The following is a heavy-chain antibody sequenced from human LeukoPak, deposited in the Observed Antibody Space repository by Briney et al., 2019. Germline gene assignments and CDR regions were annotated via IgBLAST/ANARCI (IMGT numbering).Heavy chain of an antibody. CDR3: ARDLGAHGEPSILEWSPHYYYYYMDV. J-gene: IGHJ6*03. V-gene: IGHV1-18*01. CDR2: ISAYNGNT. Sequence: ASVKVSCKASGYTFTSYGISWVRQAPGQGLEWMGWISAYNGNTNYAQKLQGRVTMTTDTSTSTAYMELSSLRSEGTAVYYCARDLGAHGEPSILEWSPHYYYYYMDVWGKGTTVTVSS. CDR1: GYTFTSYG. D-gene: IGHD3-3*01.